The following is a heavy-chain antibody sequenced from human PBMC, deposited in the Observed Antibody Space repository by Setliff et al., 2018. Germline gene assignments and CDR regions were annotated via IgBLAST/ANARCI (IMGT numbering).Heavy chain of an antibody. D-gene: IGHD6-19*01. J-gene: IGHJ6*03. V-gene: IGHV4-4*07. CDR2: IYRTGRT. Sequence: SETLSLTCTVSGGSISSYYWTWIRQPAGKGLEWIGHIYRTGRTDYFPSLKSRVTMSIDTSKNQFSLKLNSVTAADMAVYYCAREQWLDPPGYYYMDVWAKGTTVTVSS. CDR1: GGSISSYY. CDR3: AREQWLDPPGYYYMDV.